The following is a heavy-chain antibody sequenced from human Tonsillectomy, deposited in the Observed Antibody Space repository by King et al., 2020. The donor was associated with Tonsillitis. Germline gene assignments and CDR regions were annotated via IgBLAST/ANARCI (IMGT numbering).Heavy chain of an antibody. Sequence: VQLVESGGGVVQPGRSLRLSCAASGFTFRNYAMHWVCQAPGKGLEWVAIISYDGTNKFYPDSVKGRFTISRDSSKNTLYLQVNSLRAEDTAVYYCARDRGSWVLDIDYWGQGTLVTVSS. CDR2: ISYDGTNK. CDR1: GFTFRNYA. CDR3: ARDRGSWVLDIDY. V-gene: IGHV3-30*04. D-gene: IGHD1-26*01. J-gene: IGHJ4*02.